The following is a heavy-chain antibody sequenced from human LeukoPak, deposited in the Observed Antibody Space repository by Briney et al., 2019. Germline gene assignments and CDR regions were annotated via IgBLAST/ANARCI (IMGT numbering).Heavy chain of an antibody. Sequence: GGSLRLSCAASGFSFNTYAMHWVRQAPGKGLEWVAVISYDGGNKDYAGSVKGRFSISRDNSKYTLYLQMNSLRGEDTAVYYCAREDHSSGYFDYWGQGTLVTVSS. CDR1: GFSFNTYA. CDR2: ISYDGGNK. CDR3: AREDHSSGYFDY. D-gene: IGHD3-22*01. J-gene: IGHJ4*02. V-gene: IGHV3-30-3*01.